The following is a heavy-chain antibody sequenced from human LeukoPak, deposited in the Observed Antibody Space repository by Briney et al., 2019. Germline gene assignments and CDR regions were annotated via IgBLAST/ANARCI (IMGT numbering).Heavy chain of an antibody. Sequence: SETLSLTCAVSGGSISSSNWWSWVRQPPGKGLEWIGEIYHSGSTNYNPSLKSRVTISVDKSKHQFSLKLSSVTAADTAVYYCARTVTMVRGFDYWGQGTLVTVSS. V-gene: IGHV4-4*02. J-gene: IGHJ4*02. D-gene: IGHD3-10*01. CDR3: ARTVTMVRGFDY. CDR1: GGSISSSNW. CDR2: IYHSGST.